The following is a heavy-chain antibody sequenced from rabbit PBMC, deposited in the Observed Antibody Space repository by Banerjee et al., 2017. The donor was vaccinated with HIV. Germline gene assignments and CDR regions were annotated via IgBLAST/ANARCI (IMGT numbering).Heavy chain of an antibody. CDR1: GFSFSDRDV. V-gene: IGHV1S47*01. D-gene: IGHD8-1*01. CDR2: INAVTGKA. CDR3: ARNLENYAGSSYLDL. J-gene: IGHJ4*01. Sequence: QEQLVESGGGLVQPEGSLTLTCKASGFSFSDRDVMCWVRQAPGKGLEWIACINAVTGKAVYASWVNGRFTISRSTSLNTVDLKMTSLTAADTATYFCARNLENYAGSSYLDLWGPGTLVTVS.